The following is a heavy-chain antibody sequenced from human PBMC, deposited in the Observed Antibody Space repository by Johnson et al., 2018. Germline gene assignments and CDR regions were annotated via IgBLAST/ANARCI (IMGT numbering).Heavy chain of an antibody. D-gene: IGHD3-22*01. CDR1: GFTFDXYA. CDR3: AKGDSSGYYGYFQH. CDR2: ISWNSGSI. J-gene: IGHJ1*01. Sequence: PSCAASGFTFDXYAMXWVRQAPGKGLELVSGISWNSGSIGYADSVKGRFTISRDNAKNSLYLQMNSLKAEDTALYYCAKGDSSGYYGYFQHWGQGTLVTVSS. V-gene: IGHV3-9*01.